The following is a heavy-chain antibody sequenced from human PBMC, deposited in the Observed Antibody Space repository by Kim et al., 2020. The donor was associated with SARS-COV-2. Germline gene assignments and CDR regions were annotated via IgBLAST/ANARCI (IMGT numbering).Heavy chain of an antibody. D-gene: IGHD2-15*01. CDR2: INNDGSST. Sequence: GGSLRLSCAASGFTFSVSWMHWVRQAPGKGLEWVSRINNDGSSTIYADSVKGRFTISRDNAKNTVYLQMSNLRAEDTAVYYCVRVNGFGGSPGADYWGQGTLVTVSS. J-gene: IGHJ4*02. CDR3: VRVNGFGGSPGADY. V-gene: IGHV3-74*01. CDR1: GFTFSVSW.